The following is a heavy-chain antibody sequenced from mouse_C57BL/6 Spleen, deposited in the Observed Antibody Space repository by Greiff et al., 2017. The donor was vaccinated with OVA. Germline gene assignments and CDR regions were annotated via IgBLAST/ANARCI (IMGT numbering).Heavy chain of an antibody. CDR3: ARSGDYGSSSYWYFDV. V-gene: IGHV1-39*01. Sequence: EVQLQQSGPELVKPGASVKISCKASGYSFTDYNMNWVKQSNGKSLEWIGVINPNYGTTSYNQKFKGKATLTVDQASSTAYMQLNSLTSDDSAVYYGARSGDYGSSSYWYFDVWGTGTTVTVSS. D-gene: IGHD1-1*01. CDR2: INPNYGTT. CDR1: GYSFTDYN. J-gene: IGHJ1*03.